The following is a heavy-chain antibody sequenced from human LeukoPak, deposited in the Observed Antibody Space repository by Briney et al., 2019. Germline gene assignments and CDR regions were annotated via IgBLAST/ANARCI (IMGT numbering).Heavy chain of an antibody. CDR3: ARVRRGYSGYGPGHY. D-gene: IGHD5-12*01. V-gene: IGHV1-46*01. CDR1: GYTFTSYY. Sequence: ASVKVSCKASGYTFTSYYMHWVRQAPGQGLEWMGIINPSGGSTSYAPKFQGRVTTTRDTSTSTVYMELSSLRSEDTAVYYCARVRRGYSGYGPGHYWGQGTLVTVSS. J-gene: IGHJ4*02. CDR2: INPSGGST.